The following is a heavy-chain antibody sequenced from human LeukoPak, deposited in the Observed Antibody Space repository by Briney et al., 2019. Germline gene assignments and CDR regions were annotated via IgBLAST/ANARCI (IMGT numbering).Heavy chain of an antibody. Sequence: SVKVSCKASGGTFSSYAISWVRQAPGQGLEWMGGIIPIFGTANYAQKFQGRVTITADESTSTAYMGLSSLRSEDTAVYYCARDQWYSSGPDYYYGMDVWGQGTTVTVSS. J-gene: IGHJ6*02. V-gene: IGHV1-69*01. CDR2: IIPIFGTA. CDR1: GGTFSSYA. D-gene: IGHD6-19*01. CDR3: ARDQWYSSGPDYYYGMDV.